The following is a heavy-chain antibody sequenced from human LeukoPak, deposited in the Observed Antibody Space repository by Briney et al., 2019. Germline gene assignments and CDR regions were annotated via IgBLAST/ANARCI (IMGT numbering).Heavy chain of an antibody. CDR2: INHSGST. CDR1: GGSFNDYY. D-gene: IGHD3-22*01. V-gene: IGHV4-34*01. CDR3: ARAGGDYYDSRELGY. Sequence: PSETLSLTCAVYGGSFNDYYWSWIRQSPGKGLEWIGEINHSGSTNYNPSLKSRVTISVDTSKNQFSLKLSSVTAADTAVYYCARAGGDYYDSRELGYWGQGTLVTVSS. J-gene: IGHJ4*02.